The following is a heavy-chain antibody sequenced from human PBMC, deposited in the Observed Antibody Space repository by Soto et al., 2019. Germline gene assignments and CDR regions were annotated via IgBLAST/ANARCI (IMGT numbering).Heavy chain of an antibody. CDR1: RFSFTNAW. CDR3: SIYIGIYGLDI. Sequence: EVQLVESGGGFVQPGGSLRLSCVASRFSFTNAWMSWVRQAPGKGPEWVGRIKSKTDGGTADYAAPVKGRFTISREDSQNTLYLHMDSLKTGDSALYHCSIYIGIYGLDIWGQGTTVTVSS. CDR2: IKSKTDGGTA. J-gene: IGHJ6*02. V-gene: IGHV3-15*01. D-gene: IGHD1-26*01.